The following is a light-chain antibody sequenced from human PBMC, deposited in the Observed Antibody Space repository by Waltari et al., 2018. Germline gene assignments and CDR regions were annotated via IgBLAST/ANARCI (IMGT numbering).Light chain of an antibody. CDR3: QSYDSSLSGSV. V-gene: IGLV1-40*01. CDR2: GNS. CDR1: SSNIGAGYD. Sequence: QSVLTQPPSVSGAPGPRVTSSCTGISSNIGAGYDVHWYQQLPGTAPKLLIYGNSNRPSGVPDRFSGSKSGTSASLAITGLQAEDEADYYCQSYDSSLSGSVFGGGTKLTVL. J-gene: IGLJ2*01.